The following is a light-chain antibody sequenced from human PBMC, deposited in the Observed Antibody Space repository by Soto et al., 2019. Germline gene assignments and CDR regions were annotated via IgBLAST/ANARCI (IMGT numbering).Light chain of an antibody. CDR1: SSNIGGTNY. Sequence: QSVLTQPPSASGTPGQKVFISCSGSSSNIGGTNYAYWYQQLPGAAPKLLMHSNNLRPSGVPERISGSKSGTSASLAVSGLRSEDEADYYCSAWDDSLRGPVFGTGTKVTVL. CDR3: SAWDDSLRGPV. CDR2: SNN. V-gene: IGLV1-47*02. J-gene: IGLJ1*01.